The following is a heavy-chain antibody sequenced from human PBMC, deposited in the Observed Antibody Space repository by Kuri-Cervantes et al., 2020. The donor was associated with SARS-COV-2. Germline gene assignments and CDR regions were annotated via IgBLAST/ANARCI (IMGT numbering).Heavy chain of an antibody. D-gene: IGHD3-22*01. Sequence: ETLSLTCAASGFTVSSNYMSWVRQAPGKGLEWVSVIYSGGSTYYADSVKGRFTISRDNSKNTLYPQMNSLSAEDTAVYYCARDAYYYDSSGYFAILSAFDIWGQGTMVTVSS. J-gene: IGHJ3*02. CDR2: IYSGGST. V-gene: IGHV3-66*01. CDR3: ARDAYYYDSSGYFAILSAFDI. CDR1: GFTVSSNY.